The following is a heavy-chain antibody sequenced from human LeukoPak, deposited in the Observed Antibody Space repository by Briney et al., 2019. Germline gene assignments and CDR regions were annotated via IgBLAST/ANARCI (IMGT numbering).Heavy chain of an antibody. J-gene: IGHJ3*02. CDR1: GFSVSSNY. V-gene: IGHV3-21*01. D-gene: IGHD5-24*01. Sequence: GGSLRLSCAASGFSVSSNYMNWVRQAPGKGLEWVSSISSSSSYIYYADSVKGRFTISRDNAKNSLYLQMNSLRAEDTVVYYCARLLATITSAFDIWGQGTMVTVSS. CDR2: ISSSSSYI. CDR3: ARLLATITSAFDI.